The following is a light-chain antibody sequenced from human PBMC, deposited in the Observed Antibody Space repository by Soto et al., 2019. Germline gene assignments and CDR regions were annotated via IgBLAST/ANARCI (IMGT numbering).Light chain of an antibody. CDR3: ETWDTNVVV. CDR1: SGHSTYI. V-gene: IGLV4-60*02. J-gene: IGLJ2*01. Sequence: QSVLTQSSSASASLGSSVKHTCTLSSGHSTYIIAWHQQQPGKAPRYLMKLEGSGSYNKGSGIPDRFSGSSSGADRYLTISNLQFEDEADYYCETWDTNVVVFGGGTKVTVL. CDR2: LEGSGSY.